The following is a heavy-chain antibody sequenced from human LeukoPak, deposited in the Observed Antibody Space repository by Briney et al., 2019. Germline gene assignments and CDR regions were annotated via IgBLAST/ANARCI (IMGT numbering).Heavy chain of an antibody. CDR1: GGSISIYY. CDR3: ARDLAVAGYFDY. CDR2: IYYSGST. Sequence: SETLSLTCTVSGGSISIYYWSWVRQPPGKGLEWIGYIYYSGSTNYNPSLKSRVTISVDTSKNQFSLKLSSVTAADTAVYYAARDLAVAGYFDYWGQGTLVTVSS. D-gene: IGHD6-19*01. V-gene: IGHV4-59*01. J-gene: IGHJ4*02.